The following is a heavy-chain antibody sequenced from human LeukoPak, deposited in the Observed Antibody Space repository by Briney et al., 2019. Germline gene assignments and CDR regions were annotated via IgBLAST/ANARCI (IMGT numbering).Heavy chain of an antibody. J-gene: IGHJ6*02. CDR3: AGNPSYDILTGYSDHYGMDV. CDR2: IYYSGST. Sequence: PSETLSLTCTVSGGSISSYYWSWIRQPPGKGLEWIGYIYYSGSTNYNPSLTSRVTISVDTSKNQFSLKLSSVTAADTAVYYCAGNPSYDILTGYSDHYGMDVWGQGTTVTVSS. D-gene: IGHD3-9*01. V-gene: IGHV4-59*01. CDR1: GGSISSYY.